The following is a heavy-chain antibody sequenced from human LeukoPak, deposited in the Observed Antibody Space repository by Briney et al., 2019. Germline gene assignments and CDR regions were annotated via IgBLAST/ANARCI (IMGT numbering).Heavy chain of an antibody. J-gene: IGHJ3*02. CDR3: TGHDLTLNACDM. CDR1: GFTFSRYS. V-gene: IGHV3-21*01. CDR2: ISTTSSDI. D-gene: IGHD1-14*01. Sequence: GGSLRLSCAASGFTFSRYSMNWVRQAPGKGLEWVSSISTTSSDIYYADSVKGRFTIPRDNAKKSLYLQMNSLRAEDTAVYYCTGHDLTLNACDMWGQGTMVTVSP.